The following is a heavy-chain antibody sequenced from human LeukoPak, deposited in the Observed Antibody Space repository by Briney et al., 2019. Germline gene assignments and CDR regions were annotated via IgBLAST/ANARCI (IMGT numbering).Heavy chain of an antibody. CDR3: ARVPGTTVSNYYYYMDV. Sequence: PGRSLRLSRAASGFTFSSYAMHWVRQAPGKGLEWVAVISYDGSNKYYADSVKGRFTISRDNSKNTLYLQMNSLRAEDTAVYYCARVPGTTVSNYYYYMDVWGKGTTVTVS. V-gene: IGHV3-30*01. D-gene: IGHD1-1*01. CDR2: ISYDGSNK. CDR1: GFTFSSYA. J-gene: IGHJ6*03.